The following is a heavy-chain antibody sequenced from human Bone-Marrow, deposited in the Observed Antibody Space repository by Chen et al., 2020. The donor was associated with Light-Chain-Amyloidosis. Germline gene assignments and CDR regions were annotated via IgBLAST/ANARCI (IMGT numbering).Heavy chain of an antibody. CDR2: IYPDDSDA. CDR1: GYPFPNNW. CDR3: ARRRDGYNFDY. J-gene: IGHJ4*02. V-gene: IGHV5-51*01. D-gene: IGHD5-12*01. Sequence: EVQLEQSGPEVKKPGESLKISCKGSGYPFPNNWIGWVRQMPGKGLEWMGVIYPDDSDARYSPSFEGQVTISADKSITTAYLQWRSLKASDTAMYYCARRRDGYNFDYWGQGTLVTVSS.